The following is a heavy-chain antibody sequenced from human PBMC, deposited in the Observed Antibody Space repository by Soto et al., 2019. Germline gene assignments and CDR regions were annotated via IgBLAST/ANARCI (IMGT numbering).Heavy chain of an antibody. J-gene: IGHJ3*02. V-gene: IGHV3-74*01. CDR3: GTVFDK. CDR2: IDNHGDGT. Sequence: EVQVVESGGCLVQPGWSLRLSCAASGFTSINYGMHWVRQVPGEGLVWVSRIDNHGDGTSYADFVKGRFPISRANAKNTLYLQMNSLRVEDTAIYYCGTVFDKWGQGTMVTVSS. CDR1: GFTSINYG.